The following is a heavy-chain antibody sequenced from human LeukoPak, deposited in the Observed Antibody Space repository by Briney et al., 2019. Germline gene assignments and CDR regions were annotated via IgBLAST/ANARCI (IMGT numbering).Heavy chain of an antibody. D-gene: IGHD3-9*01. J-gene: IGHJ5*02. Sequence: NASETLSLTCTVSGASISSGGYYWNWIRQPPGKGLEWIGYIYYSRSTSYSPSLKSRLTISVDTSKNQFSLKLSSVTAADMAVYYCARQTTYYDILTGYSSGHWFDPWGQGTLVTVSS. CDR2: IYYSRST. CDR3: ARQTTYYDILTGYSSGHWFDP. V-gene: IGHV4-30-4*01. CDR1: GASISSGGYY.